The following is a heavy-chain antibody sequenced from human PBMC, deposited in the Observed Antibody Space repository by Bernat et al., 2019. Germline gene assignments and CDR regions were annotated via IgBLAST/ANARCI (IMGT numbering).Heavy chain of an antibody. Sequence: EVQLLESGGGSVQPGGSLRLSCAASGFTFSSYAMSWVRQAPGKGLEWVSVISGSGGSTYYADSVKGRFTISRDNSKNTLYLQMNSLRAEDTAVYYCAKDRGYSYGYDWFDPWGQGTLVTVSS. D-gene: IGHD5-18*01. CDR2: ISGSGGST. V-gene: IGHV3-23*01. CDR3: AKDRGYSYGYDWFDP. CDR1: GFTFSSYA. J-gene: IGHJ5*02.